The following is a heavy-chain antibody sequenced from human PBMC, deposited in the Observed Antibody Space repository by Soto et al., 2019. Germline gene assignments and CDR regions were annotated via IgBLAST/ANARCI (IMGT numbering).Heavy chain of an antibody. Sequence: GGSLRLSCAASGFTFSSYGMHWVRQAPGKGLEWVAVIWYDGSNKYYADSVKGQFTISRDNAKNFLYLQMTSLRAEDTALYFCAKDPGGSIIAAYFDSWGQGTLVTVSS. D-gene: IGHD6-6*01. V-gene: IGHV3-33*03. CDR2: IWYDGSNK. CDR3: AKDPGGSIIAAYFDS. CDR1: GFTFSSYG. J-gene: IGHJ4*02.